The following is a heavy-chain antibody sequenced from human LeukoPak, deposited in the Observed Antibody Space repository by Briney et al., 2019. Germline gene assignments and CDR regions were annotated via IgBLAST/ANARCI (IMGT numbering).Heavy chain of an antibody. D-gene: IGHD3-10*01. Sequence: GASVKVSCKASGYTFTNYGISWVRQAPGQGLEWMGWINAYNGNTNNAEKFQGRVTMTTDTSTSTAYMELRSLRSDDTAVYYCARDSGGTPNWFDPWGQGTLVTVSS. CDR3: ARDSGGTPNWFDP. V-gene: IGHV1-18*01. CDR2: INAYNGNT. J-gene: IGHJ5*02. CDR1: GYTFTNYG.